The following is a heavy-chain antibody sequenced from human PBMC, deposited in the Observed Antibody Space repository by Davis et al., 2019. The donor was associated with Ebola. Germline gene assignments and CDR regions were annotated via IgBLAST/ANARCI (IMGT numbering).Heavy chain of an antibody. Sequence: PGGSLRLSCAASGFSFSTYVMTWVRQAPGSGLEWVSTISGSGGTTYFADSVKGRFTISRDHSTNTLILQMNSLRSEDTAVYYCARYRLGGTLRPSLEFWGQGSLVTVSS. D-gene: IGHD3-16*01. CDR2: ISGSGGTT. J-gene: IGHJ4*02. V-gene: IGHV3-23*01. CDR3: ARYRLGGTLRPSLEF. CDR1: GFSFSTYV.